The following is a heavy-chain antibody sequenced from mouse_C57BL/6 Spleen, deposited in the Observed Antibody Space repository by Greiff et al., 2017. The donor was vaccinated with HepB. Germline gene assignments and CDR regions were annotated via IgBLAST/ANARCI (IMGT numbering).Heavy chain of an antibody. V-gene: IGHV5-6*02. Sequence: DVMLVESGGDLVKPGGSLKLSCAASGFTFSSYGMSWVRQTPDKRLEWVATISSGGSYTYYPDSVKGRFTISRDNAKNTLYLQMCSLKSEDTAMYYCARVYDYDGLYYAMDYWGQGTSVTVSS. J-gene: IGHJ4*01. CDR3: ARVYDYDGLYYAMDY. CDR2: ISSGGSYT. D-gene: IGHD2-4*01. CDR1: GFTFSSYG.